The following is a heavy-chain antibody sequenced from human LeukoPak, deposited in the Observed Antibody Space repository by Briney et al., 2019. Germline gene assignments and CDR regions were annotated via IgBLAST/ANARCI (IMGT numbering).Heavy chain of an antibody. Sequence: TGGSLRLSCEASGFTFTSYGMHWVRQAPGQGLEWVATIWHDGSNKYYADSMKGRFTISRDNSKNTLYLQMNSLRAEDTALYYCAREYYDILTGYWTGYFDYWGQGTLVTVSS. CDR1: GFTFTSYG. V-gene: IGHV3-33*01. D-gene: IGHD3-9*01. CDR3: AREYYDILTGYWTGYFDY. CDR2: IWHDGSNK. J-gene: IGHJ4*02.